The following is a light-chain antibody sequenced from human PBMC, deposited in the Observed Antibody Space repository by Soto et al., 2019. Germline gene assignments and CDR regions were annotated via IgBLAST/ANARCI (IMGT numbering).Light chain of an antibody. V-gene: IGLV1-51*01. CDR3: GTWDSSLSVYV. CDR1: SSTIGSNY. Sequence: HSVLTQPPSVSAAPGQMITISCSGSSSTIGSNYASWYQQLPGTAPKLLIYENNKRPSGISDRFSGSKSGTSATLGIAGLQTGDEADYYCGTWDSSLSVYVFGTGTKVTVL. J-gene: IGLJ1*01. CDR2: ENN.